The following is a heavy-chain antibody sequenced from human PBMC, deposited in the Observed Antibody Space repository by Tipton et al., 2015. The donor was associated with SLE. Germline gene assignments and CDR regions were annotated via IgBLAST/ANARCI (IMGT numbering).Heavy chain of an antibody. CDR3: AEDLIADYNYDSGALVFDY. CDR2: IRYDGSNK. D-gene: IGHD3-22*01. J-gene: IGHJ4*02. CDR1: GFTFSSYG. Sequence: SLRLSCAASGFTFSSYGMHWARQAPGKGLEWVTFIRYDGSNKYYTDSVKGRFTISRDNSKNTLYLQMNSLRAEDTAVYYCAEDLIADYNYDSGALVFDYWGQGTLVTVSS. V-gene: IGHV3-30*02.